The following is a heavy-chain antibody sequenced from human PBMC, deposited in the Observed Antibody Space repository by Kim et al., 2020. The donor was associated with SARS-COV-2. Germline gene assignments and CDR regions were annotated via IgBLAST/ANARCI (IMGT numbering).Heavy chain of an antibody. V-gene: IGHV4-59*08. Sequence: SETLSLTCTVSGGSISSYYCSWIRQPPGKGLEWIGYIYYSGSTNYNPSLKSRVTISVDTSKNQFSLKLSSVTAADTAVYYCARQAYEDILVVWAFCIWA. CDR3: ARQAYEDILVVWAFCI. CDR1: GGSISSYY. D-gene: IGHD2-15*01. CDR2: IYYSGST. J-gene: IGHJ3*02.